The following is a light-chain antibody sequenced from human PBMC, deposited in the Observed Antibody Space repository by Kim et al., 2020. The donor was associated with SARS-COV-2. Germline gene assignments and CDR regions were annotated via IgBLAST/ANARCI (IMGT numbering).Light chain of an antibody. CDR2: RNN. Sequence: LTQPPSVSKGLRQTATLTCTGNSNNVGNQGATWLQQHQGHPPKLLSYRNNYRPSGISQRFFASRSGNTASLTITGLQPDDEADYYCSAWDSSLSAWVFGGGTQLTVL. CDR1: SNNVGNQG. J-gene: IGLJ3*02. V-gene: IGLV10-54*01. CDR3: SAWDSSLSAWV.